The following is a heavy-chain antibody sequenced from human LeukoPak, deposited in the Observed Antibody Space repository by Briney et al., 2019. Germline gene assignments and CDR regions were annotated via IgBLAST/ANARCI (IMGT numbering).Heavy chain of an antibody. Sequence: SETLSLTCAVYGGSFSGYYWSWIRQPQGKGLEWIGEINHSGSTNYNPSLKSRVTISVDTSKNQFSLKLSSVTAADTAVYYCARGAVVVVVPAATTSGRWFDPWGQGTLVTVSS. V-gene: IGHV4-34*01. CDR1: GGSFSGYY. CDR3: ARGAVVVVVPAATTSGRWFDP. D-gene: IGHD2-2*01. CDR2: INHSGST. J-gene: IGHJ5*02.